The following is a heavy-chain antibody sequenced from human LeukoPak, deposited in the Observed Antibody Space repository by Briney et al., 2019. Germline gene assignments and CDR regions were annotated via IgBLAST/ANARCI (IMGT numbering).Heavy chain of an antibody. CDR3: AKASSWDAFDI. Sequence: PGGSLRLSCAASGFTFSSYGMHWVRQAPGKGLEWVAVISYDGSNKYYADSVKGRFTISRDNSKNTLYLQMNSLRAEDTAVYYCAKASSWDAFDIWGQGTMVTVSS. CDR2: ISYDGSNK. V-gene: IGHV3-30*18. CDR1: GFTFSSYG. D-gene: IGHD6-13*01. J-gene: IGHJ3*02.